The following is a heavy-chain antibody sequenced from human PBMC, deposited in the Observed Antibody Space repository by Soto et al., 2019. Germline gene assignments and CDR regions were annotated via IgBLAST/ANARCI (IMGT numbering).Heavy chain of an antibody. D-gene: IGHD3-10*01. V-gene: IGHV6-1*01. CDR1: GDSVSSNSAA. CDR3: ARLWFGELSYYYYGMDV. J-gene: IGHJ6*02. CDR2: TYYRSKWYN. Sequence: QVQLQQSGPGLVKPSQTLSLTCASSGDSVSSNSAAWNWIRQSPSRCLEWLGRTYYRSKWYNDYAVSVKSRITSNPDTSKNQFSLQLNSVTPEDTAVYYCARLWFGELSYYYYGMDVWGQGTTVTVSS.